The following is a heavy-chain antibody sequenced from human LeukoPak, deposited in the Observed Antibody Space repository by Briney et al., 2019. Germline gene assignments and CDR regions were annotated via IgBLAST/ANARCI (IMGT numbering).Heavy chain of an antibody. Sequence: SETLSLTCAVYGGSFSGYYWSWIRQPPGKGLEWIGEINHSGSTNYNPSLKSRVTISVDTSKNQFSLKLSSVTAADTAVYYCHVWFQSYYYGMDVWGQGTTVTVSS. CDR3: HVWFQSYYYGMDV. V-gene: IGHV4-34*01. CDR1: GGSFSGYY. D-gene: IGHD3-10*01. J-gene: IGHJ6*02. CDR2: INHSGST.